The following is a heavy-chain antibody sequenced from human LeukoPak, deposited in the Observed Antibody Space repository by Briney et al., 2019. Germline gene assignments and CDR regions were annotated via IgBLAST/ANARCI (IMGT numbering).Heavy chain of an antibody. CDR2: INTDGTST. Sequence: GGSLRLSCAASRFTFSNYWMHWVRQAPGKGLAWVSRINTDGTSTSYADSVKGRFTISRDNAKNTLYLQMNSLRAEDTAVYYCARRSPAIGSGYPSGFDPWGQGTLVTVSS. D-gene: IGHD3-22*01. CDR1: RFTFSNYW. CDR3: ARRSPAIGSGYPSGFDP. V-gene: IGHV3-74*01. J-gene: IGHJ5*02.